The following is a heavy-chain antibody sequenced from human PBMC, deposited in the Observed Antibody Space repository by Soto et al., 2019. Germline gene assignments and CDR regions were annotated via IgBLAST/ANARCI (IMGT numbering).Heavy chain of an antibody. CDR2: INSDGSST. J-gene: IGHJ6*02. Sequence: EVQLVESGGGLLQPGGSLRLSCAVSGSTFSNDWMHWVRQAPGKGQVWVSHINSDGSSTNYADFVKGRFTIARDNAKNPVYLQMHSLRAEVTAVYYCASDRSYSLDVWGQGTTLTVSS. CDR1: GSTFSNDW. CDR3: ASDRSYSLDV. V-gene: IGHV3-74*01.